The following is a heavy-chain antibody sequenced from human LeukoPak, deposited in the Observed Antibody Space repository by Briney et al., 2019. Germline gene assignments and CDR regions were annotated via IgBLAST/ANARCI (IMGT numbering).Heavy chain of an antibody. CDR3: CLSGGYHHHNFDY. V-gene: IGHV4-39*01. D-gene: IGHD2-8*02. CDR2: MYYSGST. J-gene: IGHJ4*02. Sequence: PSETLSLTCTVSGGSISSSSYYWGWIRQPPGKGLEWIGSMYYSGSTYYNPSLKSRVTISVDTSKNQFSLKLSSVTAADTAVYYCCLSGGYHHHNFDYWGQGTLVTVSS. CDR1: GGSISSSSYY.